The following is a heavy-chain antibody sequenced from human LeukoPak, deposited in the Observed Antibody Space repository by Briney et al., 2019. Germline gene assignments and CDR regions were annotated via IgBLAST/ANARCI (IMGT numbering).Heavy chain of an antibody. Sequence: GGSLRLSCAASGFTFGDYAMSWVRQAPGKGLEWVSAISGSGGSTYYADSVKGRFTISRDNSKNTLYVQMNSLRAEDTAMYYCAKEVAFSNGYSSPNNWYGPWGQGTLVTVSS. CDR2: ISGSGGST. V-gene: IGHV3-23*01. CDR3: AKEVAFSNGYSSPNNWYGP. CDR1: GFTFGDYA. J-gene: IGHJ5*02. D-gene: IGHD2-21*01.